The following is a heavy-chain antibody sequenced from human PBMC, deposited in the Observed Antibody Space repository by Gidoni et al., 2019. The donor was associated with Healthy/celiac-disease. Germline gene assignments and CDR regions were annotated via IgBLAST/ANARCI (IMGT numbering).Heavy chain of an antibody. Sequence: EVQLLESGGCLVPPGGSLGVSCASAGLSLSRYAMSWVRQAPGKGLEWVSAISGSGGSTYYADSVKGRFTISRDNSKNTLYLQMNSLRAEDTAVYYCAKDRLPMVRGVSPIDYWGQGTLVTVSS. V-gene: IGHV3-23*01. CDR1: GLSLSRYA. CDR3: AKDRLPMVRGVSPIDY. D-gene: IGHD3-10*01. CDR2: ISGSGGST. J-gene: IGHJ4*02.